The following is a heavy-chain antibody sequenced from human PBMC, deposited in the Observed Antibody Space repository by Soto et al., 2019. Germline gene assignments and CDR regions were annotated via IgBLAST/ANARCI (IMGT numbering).Heavy chain of an antibody. CDR3: ARLGYDRPGKEYYSH. CDR2: ILKIGST. D-gene: IGHD3-22*01. V-gene: IGHV4-59*01. CDR1: GGSISFYH. J-gene: IGHJ1*01. Sequence: SETLSLTCTVSGGSISFYHWAWIRQPPGKGLEWIGSILKIGSTNYKPSLQSRVSISVATSKNLFSLKLTSVTAADTPVYYCARLGYDRPGKEYYSHWGQGTLVTVSS.